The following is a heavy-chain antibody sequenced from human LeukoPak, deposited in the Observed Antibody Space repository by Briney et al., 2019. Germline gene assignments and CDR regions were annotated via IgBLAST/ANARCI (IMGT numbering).Heavy chain of an antibody. CDR2: IIPIFGTA. CDR3: ARDSSSKYDSSGYYYPDYYYGMDV. D-gene: IGHD3-22*01. CDR1: GGTFSSYA. Sequence: SVKASCKASGGTFSSYAISWVRQAPGQGLEWMGGIIPIFGTANYAQKFQGRVTITADESTSTAYMELSSLRSEDTAVYYCARDSSSKYDSSGYYYPDYYYGMDVWGQGTTVTVSS. J-gene: IGHJ6*02. V-gene: IGHV1-69*13.